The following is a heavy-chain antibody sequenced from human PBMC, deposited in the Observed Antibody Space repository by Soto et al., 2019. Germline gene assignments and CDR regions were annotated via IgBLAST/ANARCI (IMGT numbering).Heavy chain of an antibody. V-gene: IGHV1-8*01. CDR2: MNPNNGNA. J-gene: IGHJ4*02. Sequence: ASVKVSCKASGFTFITYDFSWVRQAAGQGLEWMGWMNPNNGNAGFAQKFRGRINMTRNTSISTAYLELSSLRSDDSAVYFCARRKERSGPYYLDLWGEGTQVTVYS. CDR1: GFTFITYD. CDR3: ARRKERSGPYYLDL. D-gene: IGHD6-25*01.